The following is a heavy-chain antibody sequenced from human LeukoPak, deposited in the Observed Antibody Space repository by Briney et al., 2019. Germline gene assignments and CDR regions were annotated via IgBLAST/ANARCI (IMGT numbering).Heavy chain of an antibody. D-gene: IGHD3-10*01. V-gene: IGHV3-66*01. CDR2: IYSGGST. J-gene: IGHJ4*02. CDR1: GFTVSSNY. CDR3: AREDRSGSYPDY. Sequence: GGSLRLSCAASGFTVSSNYMSWVRQAPGKGLEWVSVIYSGGSTYYADSVKGRFTISRDNSKNTLYLQMNSLRAEDTAVYYCAREDRSGSYPDYWGQGTLVTASS.